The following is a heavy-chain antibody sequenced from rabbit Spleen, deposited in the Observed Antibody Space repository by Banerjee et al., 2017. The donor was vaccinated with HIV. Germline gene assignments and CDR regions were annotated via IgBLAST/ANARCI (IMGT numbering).Heavy chain of an antibody. CDR2: IDSGSSGFT. J-gene: IGHJ6*01. Sequence: LEESGGDLVKPGASLTLTCIASGVSFSGSSYMCWVRQAPGKGLEWIACIDSGSSGFTYFASWAKGRFTISKTSSTTVTLQMTSLTAADTATYFCARDTSSSFSSYGMDLWGPGTLVTVS. CDR3: ARDTSSSFSSYGMDL. D-gene: IGHD1-1*01. V-gene: IGHV1S40*01. CDR1: GVSFSGSSY.